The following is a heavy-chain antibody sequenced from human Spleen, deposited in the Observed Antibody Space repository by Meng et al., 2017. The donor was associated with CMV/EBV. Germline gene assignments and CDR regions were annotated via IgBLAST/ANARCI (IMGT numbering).Heavy chain of an antibody. Sequence: PGLAMPSPPPALLCIIFVDRVSSNSAAWNWIWPSPSRGLEWLGMTDYRSKWYYDYAVSVKSRISINPDTFKNQFSLQLNSVTPGDTTVYYSARGSTISPASFDFWGQGTLVTVSS. CDR1: VDRVSSNSAA. V-gene: IGHV6-1*01. D-gene: IGHD5-24*01. J-gene: IGHJ4*02. CDR2: TDYRSKWYY. CDR3: ARGSTISPASFDF.